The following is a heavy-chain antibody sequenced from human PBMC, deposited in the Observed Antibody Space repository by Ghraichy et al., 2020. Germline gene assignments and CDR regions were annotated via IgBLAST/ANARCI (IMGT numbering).Heavy chain of an antibody. CDR3: AKDIGAKDGATATFDY. J-gene: IGHJ4*02. D-gene: IGHD1-26*01. V-gene: IGHV3-43*01. Sequence: GGSLRLSCAASGFTFDDYTMHWVRQAPGKGLEWVSLISWDGGSTYYADSVKGRFTISRDNSKNSLYLQMNSLRTEDTALYYCAKDIGAKDGATATFDYWGQGTLVTVSS. CDR1: GFTFDDYT. CDR2: ISWDGGST.